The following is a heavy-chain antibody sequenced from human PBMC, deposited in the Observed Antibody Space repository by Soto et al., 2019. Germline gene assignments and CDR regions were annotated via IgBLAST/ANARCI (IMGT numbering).Heavy chain of an antibody. CDR2: ISSRSSYI. CDR3: ARDNVPSDFFDS. J-gene: IGHJ4*02. D-gene: IGHD2-8*01. CDR1: GFPFNIHN. V-gene: IGHV3-21*01. Sequence: RLCCSASGFPFNIHNMNWVRQAPGKGLEWVSSISSRSSYIYYSDSVKGRFTISRDNAKNSLYLQMNSLRAEDTAVYYCARDNVPSDFFDSWGQGTLVTVSS.